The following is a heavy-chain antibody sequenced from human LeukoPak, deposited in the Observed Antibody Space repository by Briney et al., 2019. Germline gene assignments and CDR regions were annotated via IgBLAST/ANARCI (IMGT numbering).Heavy chain of an antibody. CDR3: ARHREYSSSWPNKHYNWFDP. J-gene: IGHJ5*02. Sequence: KPSETLSLTCTVSGDSVNSGSYYWIWSRQPPGKGLEWIGYTYYSGSTNYNPSLKSRVTISVDTSKNQFSLKLSSVTAADTAVYYCARHREYSSSWPNKHYNWFDPWGQGTLVTVSS. V-gene: IGHV4-61*01. CDR1: GDSVNSGSYY. D-gene: IGHD6-13*01. CDR2: TYYSGST.